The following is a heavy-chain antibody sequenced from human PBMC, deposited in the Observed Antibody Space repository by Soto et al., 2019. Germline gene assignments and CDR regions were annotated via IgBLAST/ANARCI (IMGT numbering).Heavy chain of an antibody. D-gene: IGHD1-26*01. V-gene: IGHV4-61*01. Sequence: SETLSLTCTVSDASVWSDSYFWTWIRQPPGKGLEWIAYISHTGDTNYIPSLKSRVTISTDTSRNQFSLTVTSVTAADTAVYFCARIVVGVTVDLWGQGSLVTVSS. CDR2: ISHTGDT. CDR1: DASVWSDSYF. J-gene: IGHJ4*02. CDR3: ARIVVGVTVDL.